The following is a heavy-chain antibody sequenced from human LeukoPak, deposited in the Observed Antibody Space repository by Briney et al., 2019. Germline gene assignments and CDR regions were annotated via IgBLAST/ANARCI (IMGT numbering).Heavy chain of an antibody. J-gene: IGHJ4*02. D-gene: IGHD3-9*01. CDR1: GFTFSSYG. V-gene: IGHV3-48*01. CDR3: ARGAFDYDILTGGGIGRNYFDY. Sequence: GGSLRLSCAASGFTFSSYGMNWVRQAPGKGMEWVSYISSGSTTIYYADSVKGRFTISRDNSKNTLYLQMNSLRAEDTAVYYCARGAFDYDILTGGGIGRNYFDYWGQGTLVTVSS. CDR2: ISSGSTTI.